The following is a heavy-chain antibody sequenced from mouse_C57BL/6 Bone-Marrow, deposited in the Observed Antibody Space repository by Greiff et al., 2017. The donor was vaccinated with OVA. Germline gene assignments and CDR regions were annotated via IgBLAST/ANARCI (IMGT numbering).Heavy chain of an antibody. D-gene: IGHD1-1*01. CDR2: LNPSNGGT. J-gene: IGHJ2*01. CDR3: ARITTVVAKYY. V-gene: IGHV1-53*01. Sequence: QVQLKQPGPELVKPGASVKLSCKASGYTFPSYWMHWVKQRPGQGLEWIGNLNPSNGGTNYTEKFQSTATLTVDKSSSTAYMQLSSLTSEDSAVYNCARITTVVAKYYWGQGTTLTVSS. CDR1: GYTFPSYW.